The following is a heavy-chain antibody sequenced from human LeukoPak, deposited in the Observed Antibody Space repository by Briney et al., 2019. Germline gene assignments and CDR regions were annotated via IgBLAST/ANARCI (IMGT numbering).Heavy chain of an antibody. J-gene: IGHJ4*02. V-gene: IGHV4-59*01. CDR3: ARGNHDYGDFSFFDY. CDR1: GGSISSYY. D-gene: IGHD4-17*01. Sequence: SETLSLTRTVSGGSISSYYWSWIRQPPGKGLEWIGYIYYSGSTNYNPSLKSRVTISVDTSKNQFSLKLSSVTAADTAVYYCARGNHDYGDFSFFDYWGQGTLVTVSS. CDR2: IYYSGST.